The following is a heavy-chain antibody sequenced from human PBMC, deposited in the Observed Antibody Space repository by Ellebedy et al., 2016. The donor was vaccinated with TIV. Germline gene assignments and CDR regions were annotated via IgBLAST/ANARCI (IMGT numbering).Heavy chain of an antibody. D-gene: IGHD3-10*01. V-gene: IGHV2-5*02. CDR2: IYWDDNK. CDR3: AHSAPEIKYALGSYNLFPGGMDV. J-gene: IGHJ6*02. Sequence: SGPTLVKPTQTLTLTCTFSGFSLNTEGVGVGWVRPPPGKALEWLALIYWDDNKRYSPSLKSRLTITKDTSKNHVVLTMTNMDPVDAGTYYCAHSAPEIKYALGSYNLFPGGMDVWGQGTTVTVSS. CDR1: GFSLNTEGVG.